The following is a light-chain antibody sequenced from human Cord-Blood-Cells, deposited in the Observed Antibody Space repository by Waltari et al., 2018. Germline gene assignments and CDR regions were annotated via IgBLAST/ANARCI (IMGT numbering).Light chain of an antibody. V-gene: IGKV3-11*01. J-gene: IGKJ3*01. CDR1: QTVSSY. CDR3: QQRSNWPT. CDR2: DAA. Sequence: EIVLTQSPATLSFSPGEIATLSCRASQTVSSYLAWYQQKAGQAPRLLIYDAANRATGIPARFSGSGSVTDFTHPIGSLEPEDFALYYCQQRSNWPTFGPGTKVDIK.